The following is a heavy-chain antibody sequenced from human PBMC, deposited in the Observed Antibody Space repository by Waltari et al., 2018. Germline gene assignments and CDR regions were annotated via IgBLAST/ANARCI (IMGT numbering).Heavy chain of an antibody. J-gene: IGHJ4*02. D-gene: IGHD2-2*01. Sequence: QVQLQESGPGLVKPSETLSLTCAVSGGSFSSYWWSWIRQPPGKGLEWIGEINGNGGSTNYNPSLKSRVTISKDASKNQFSLRLSSVTAADTAVYYGARTGAVVPNWGQGVLVAVSS. CDR2: INGNGGST. CDR3: ARTGAVVPN. V-gene: IGHV4-59*12. CDR1: GGSFSSYW.